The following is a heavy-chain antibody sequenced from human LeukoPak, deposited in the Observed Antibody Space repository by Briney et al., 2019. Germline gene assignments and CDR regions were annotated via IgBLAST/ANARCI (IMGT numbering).Heavy chain of an antibody. Sequence: GGSLRLSCAASGFTFSSYWMHWVRQAPGKGLEWVSRINNDGSSTNYADSVKGRFTISRDNAKNTLYLQMNSLRAEDTAVYYCARPTKEGSSWYWWFDPWGQGTLVTVSS. CDR3: ARPTKEGSSWYWWFDP. D-gene: IGHD6-13*01. V-gene: IGHV3-74*01. J-gene: IGHJ5*02. CDR2: INNDGSST. CDR1: GFTFSSYW.